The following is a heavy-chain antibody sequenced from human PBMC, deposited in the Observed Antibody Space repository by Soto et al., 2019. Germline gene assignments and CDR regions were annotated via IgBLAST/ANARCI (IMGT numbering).Heavy chain of an antibody. D-gene: IGHD3-10*01. CDR1: GYTFTTYA. CDR2: ISPRNGDT. CDR3: ARDPDYYYGSDAFDN. Sequence: GASVKVSCKASGYTFTTYAIHCVRQAPGQRLEWMGWISPRNGDTKYSENFQDRVTITRDTFANTAYLELSSLRSEDTAVYYCARDPDYYYGSDAFDNWGQGTLVNVSS. V-gene: IGHV1-3*01. J-gene: IGHJ3*02.